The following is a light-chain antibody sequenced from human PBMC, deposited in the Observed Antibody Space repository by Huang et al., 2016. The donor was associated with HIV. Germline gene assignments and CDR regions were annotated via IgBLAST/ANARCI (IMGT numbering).Light chain of an antibody. CDR2: AAS. Sequence: ETVMTQSPVTLSVSPGDRASLSCRSSQIVSSHLDWYQQKPGQAPRILIYAASTRATGVPARFSGSGAGRELTLTISTLQSEDSAVYYCKQYNDFRSTFGPGTRVEIK. J-gene: IGKJ3*01. V-gene: IGKV3-15*01. CDR3: KQYNDFRST. CDR1: QIVSSH.